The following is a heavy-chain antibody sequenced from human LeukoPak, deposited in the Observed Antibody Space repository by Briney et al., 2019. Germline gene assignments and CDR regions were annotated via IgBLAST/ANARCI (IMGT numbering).Heavy chain of an antibody. D-gene: IGHD3-16*01. V-gene: IGHV3-7*01. J-gene: IGHJ3*02. Sequence: GGSLRLSCAASGFTFSSYWMSWVRQAPGKGLEWVANIKQDGSEKYYVDSVKGRFTISRDNSKNTLFLQMNSLRAEDTAVYYCARDDALGDNALDIWGQGTMVTVSS. CDR1: GFTFSSYW. CDR3: ARDDALGDNALDI. CDR2: IKQDGSEK.